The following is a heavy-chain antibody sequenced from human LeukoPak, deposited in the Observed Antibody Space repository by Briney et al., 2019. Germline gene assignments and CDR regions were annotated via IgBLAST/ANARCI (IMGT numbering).Heavy chain of an antibody. Sequence: ASVKVSCKASGYTFTGYYIHWVRQAPGQGLEWMGWINPNSGGTNYAQKFQGRVTMTRDTSISTAYMELSRLRSDDTAVYYCARDCSGGSCYSGLDYWGQGTLVTVSS. CDR2: INPNSGGT. D-gene: IGHD2-15*01. CDR3: ARDCSGGSCYSGLDY. V-gene: IGHV1-2*02. J-gene: IGHJ4*02. CDR1: GYTFTGYY.